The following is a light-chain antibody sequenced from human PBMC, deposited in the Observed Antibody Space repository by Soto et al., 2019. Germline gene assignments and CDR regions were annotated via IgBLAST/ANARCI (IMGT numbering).Light chain of an antibody. V-gene: IGLV1-44*01. CDR1: TSNIGENT. CDR3: AAWNGSLSGHV. Sequence: QSVLTQPPSVSGTLGQGVTISCSGSTSNIGENTVGWFQQLPGTAPKVLIYVNDKRPSGVPDRFSGSKSGTSAYLAISGLQSEDEAAYYCAAWNGSLSGHVFLAGTKVTVL. CDR2: VND. J-gene: IGLJ1*01.